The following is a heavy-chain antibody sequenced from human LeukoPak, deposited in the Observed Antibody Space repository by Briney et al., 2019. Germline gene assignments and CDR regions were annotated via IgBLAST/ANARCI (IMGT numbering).Heavy chain of an antibody. CDR2: IKKDGSEK. CDR3: AKCLKWFGERNNYYYYMDV. CDR1: GFTFSSHW. J-gene: IGHJ6*03. V-gene: IGHV3-7*03. D-gene: IGHD3-10*01. Sequence: PGGSLRLSCAASGFTFSSHWMSWVRQAPGKGLEWVANIKKDGSEKYYVDAVKGRFTISRDNSKNTLYLQMNSMRAEDTAVYYCAKCLKWFGERNNYYYYMDVWGKGTTVTISS.